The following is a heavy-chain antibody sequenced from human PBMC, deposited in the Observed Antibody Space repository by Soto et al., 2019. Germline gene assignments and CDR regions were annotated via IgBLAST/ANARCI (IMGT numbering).Heavy chain of an antibody. CDR2: ISSSGSTI. D-gene: IGHD6-13*01. CDR1: GFTFSDYY. CDR3: ARDEAAVGSIDY. Sequence: GGSLRLSCAASGFTFSDYYMNWIRQAPGKGLEWVSYISSSGSTIYYADSVRGRFTISRDNAKNSLFLQMNSLRAEDTAVYYCARDEAAVGSIDYWGQGTLVTVSS. J-gene: IGHJ4*02. V-gene: IGHV3-11*01.